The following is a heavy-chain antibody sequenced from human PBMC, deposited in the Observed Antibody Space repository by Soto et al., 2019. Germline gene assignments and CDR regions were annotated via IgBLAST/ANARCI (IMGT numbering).Heavy chain of an antibody. CDR1: GFTFSNYG. J-gene: IGHJ5*02. D-gene: IGHD1-26*01. CDR3: ARDDGRRGGSPWFDP. V-gene: IGHV3-33*01. CDR2: IWYDGNNK. Sequence: QVQLVESGGGVVQPGRSLRLSCAASGFTFSNYGMHWVRQAPGKGLEWVALIWYDGNNKYYVDSVKGRFTISRDNSKNTLYLQMNSLRAEDTAVYYCARDDGRRGGSPWFDPWGQGTLVTVSS.